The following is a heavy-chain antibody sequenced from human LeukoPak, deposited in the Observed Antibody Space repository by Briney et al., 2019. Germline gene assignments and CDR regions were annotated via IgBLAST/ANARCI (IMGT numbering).Heavy chain of an antibody. V-gene: IGHV3-30*03. Sequence: PGRSLRLSCAASGIIFSSSGMHWVRQAPGKGLEWVAAISYDGSNTYYGDSVRGRFTISRDNSKDTVFLQMNSLRPEDTAVYYCARDGAPDAHCSSSSCAIRWGQGTLVTVSS. CDR3: ARDGAPDAHCSSSSCAIR. CDR1: GIIFSSSG. CDR2: ISYDGSNT. J-gene: IGHJ4*02. D-gene: IGHD2-2*01.